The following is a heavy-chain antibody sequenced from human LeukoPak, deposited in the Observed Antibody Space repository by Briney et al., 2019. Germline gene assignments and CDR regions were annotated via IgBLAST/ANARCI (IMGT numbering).Heavy chain of an antibody. CDR2: INHSGST. CDR1: GGSFSGYY. J-gene: IGHJ6*03. V-gene: IGHV4-34*01. Sequence: SETLSLTCAVYGGSFSGYYWSWIRQPPGKGLEWIGEINHSGSTNYNPSLKSRVTISVDTSKNQFSLKLSSVTAADTAVYYCARGQVLRYFDWLSFRLDYYYYYMDVWGKGTTVTVSS. D-gene: IGHD3-9*01. CDR3: ARGQVLRYFDWLSFRLDYYYYYMDV.